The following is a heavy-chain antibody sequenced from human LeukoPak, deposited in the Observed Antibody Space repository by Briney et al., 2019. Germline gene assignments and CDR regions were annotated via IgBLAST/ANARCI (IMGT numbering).Heavy chain of an antibody. D-gene: IGHD3-10*01. CDR3: ARGHSGLDY. CDR2: ISYDGSTK. J-gene: IGHJ4*02. Sequence: GGSLRLSCAASGFTFSRYGMHWVRQAPGKGLDWVAVISYDGSTKYYADSVKGRFTISRDNSKNTLYLQMNSLRTEDTAVYYCARGHSGLDYWGQGTLVTVSS. V-gene: IGHV3-30*03. CDR1: GFTFSRYG.